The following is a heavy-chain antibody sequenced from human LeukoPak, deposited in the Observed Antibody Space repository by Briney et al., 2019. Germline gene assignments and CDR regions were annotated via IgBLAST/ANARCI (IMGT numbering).Heavy chain of an antibody. CDR2: IYTSGST. Sequence: SQTLSLTCTVSGGSISSGSYYWSWIRQPAGKGLEWIGRIYTSGSTNYNPSLKSRVTISVDTSKNQFSLKLSSVTAADTAVYYCARDEEGILDYWGQGTLVTVSS. CDR3: ARDEEGILDY. CDR1: GGSISSGSYY. V-gene: IGHV4-61*02. J-gene: IGHJ4*02. D-gene: IGHD3-10*01.